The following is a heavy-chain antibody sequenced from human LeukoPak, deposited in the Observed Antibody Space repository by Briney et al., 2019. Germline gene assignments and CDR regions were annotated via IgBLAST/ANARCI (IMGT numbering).Heavy chain of an antibody. J-gene: IGHJ3*02. V-gene: IGHV3-9*01. D-gene: IGHD2-2*01. CDR2: ISWNSGSI. Sequence: GGSLRLSCAASGFTFDDYAMHWVRQAPGKGLEWVSGISWNSGSIGYADSVKGRFTISRDNAKNSLYLQMNSLRAKDTALYYCAKGIVVVPAAIDDAFDIWGQGTMVTVSS. CDR1: GFTFDDYA. CDR3: AKGIVVVPAAIDDAFDI.